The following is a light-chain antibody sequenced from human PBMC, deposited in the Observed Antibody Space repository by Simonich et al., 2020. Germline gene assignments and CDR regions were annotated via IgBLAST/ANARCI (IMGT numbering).Light chain of an antibody. CDR1: SGHSSYA. J-gene: IGLJ2*01. CDR3: QTWGTGIVV. CDR2: LNSDGSP. Sequence: QLVLTQSPSAPASRGASVKLTCTLSSGHSSYAIAWHQQQPEKGPRYLMKLNSDGSPSKGDGIPDRFSGSSSGAERYLTISSLQSEDEADYYCQTWGTGIVVFGGGTKLTVL. V-gene: IGLV4-69*01.